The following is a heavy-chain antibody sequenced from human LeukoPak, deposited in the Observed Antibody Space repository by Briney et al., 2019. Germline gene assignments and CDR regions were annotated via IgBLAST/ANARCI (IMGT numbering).Heavy chain of an antibody. CDR2: ITGSGGSS. CDR3: ARRILPTRFFDY. Sequence: PGGSLRLPCAASGFTFSNYAMSWVRQAPGKGLEWVSTITGSGGSSYYADSVKGRFTISRDTSKNTLYLEMNSLRADDTAVYYCARRILPTRFFDYWGQGTLVTVSS. V-gene: IGHV3-23*01. CDR1: GFTFSNYA. J-gene: IGHJ4*02. D-gene: IGHD1-1*01.